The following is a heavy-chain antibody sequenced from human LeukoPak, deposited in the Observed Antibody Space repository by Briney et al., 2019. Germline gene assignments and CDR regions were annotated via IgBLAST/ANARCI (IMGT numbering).Heavy chain of an antibody. D-gene: IGHD7-27*01. Sequence: PGGSLRLSCAASGFTFSIYWMSWGRQAPGKGLEWVANIKEDGSEKYYVDSLKGRFTISRDNAKNSLYLQMNSLRAEDTAVYYCARDGDNFDYWGQGTLVTVSS. V-gene: IGHV3-7*05. J-gene: IGHJ4*02. CDR3: ARDGDNFDY. CDR1: GFTFSIYW. CDR2: IKEDGSEK.